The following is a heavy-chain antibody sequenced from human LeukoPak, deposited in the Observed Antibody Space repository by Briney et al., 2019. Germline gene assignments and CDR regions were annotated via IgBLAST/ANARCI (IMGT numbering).Heavy chain of an antibody. V-gene: IGHV1-2*02. CDR3: ARADVVATANCFDY. CDR1: GYTFTGYY. Sequence: RASVKVSCKASGYTFTGYYMHWVRQAPGQGLEWMGWINPNSGGTNYAQKFQGRVTMTRDTSISTAYMELSRLRSDDTAVYYCARADVVATANCFDYWGQGTLVTVSS. CDR2: INPNSGGT. D-gene: IGHD2-21*02. J-gene: IGHJ4*02.